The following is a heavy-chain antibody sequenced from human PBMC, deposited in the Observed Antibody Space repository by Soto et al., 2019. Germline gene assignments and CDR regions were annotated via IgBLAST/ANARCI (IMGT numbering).Heavy chain of an antibody. J-gene: IGHJ6*02. CDR2: IYYSGST. CDR3: AGDQGDGYNFWYYGMDV. V-gene: IGHV4-31*03. D-gene: IGHD5-12*01. Sequence: SETLSLTCTVSGGSISSGGYYWSWIRQHPGKGLEWIGYIYYSGSTYYNPSLKSRVTISVDTSKNQFTLKLSSVTAADTAVYYCAGDQGDGYNFWYYGMDVWGQGTTVTVSS. CDR1: GGSISSGGYY.